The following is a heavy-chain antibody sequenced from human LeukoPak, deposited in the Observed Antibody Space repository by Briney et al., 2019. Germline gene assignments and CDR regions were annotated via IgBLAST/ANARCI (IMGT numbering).Heavy chain of an antibody. J-gene: IGHJ3*02. CDR3: ARDLVTVTKGFDI. CDR1: ADSFSSHY. D-gene: IGHD4-17*01. Sequence: SETLSLTCAVSADSFSSHYWTWIRQPPGKGLEWIGYISYIGSINYNPSLKSRVTISIDTSKNQFSLKLRSVTAADTAVYYCARDLVTVTKGFDIWGQGTMVGVSS. V-gene: IGHV4-59*11. CDR2: ISYIGSI.